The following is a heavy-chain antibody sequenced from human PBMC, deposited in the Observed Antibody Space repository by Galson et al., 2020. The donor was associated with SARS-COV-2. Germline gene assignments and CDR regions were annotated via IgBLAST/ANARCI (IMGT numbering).Heavy chain of an antibody. CDR1: GFPFSNFG. CDR2: ISTDGNNK. V-gene: IGHV3-30*03. Sequence: GESLKISCSASGFPFSNFGMHWVRQAPGKGLGWVAVISTDGNNKYDADSVKGRFTIARDNSKNPLYLQMNSLRPEDTAVYFCARAGYSSPCTLGEALDVWGQGTLVTVSS. D-gene: IGHD3-22*01. J-gene: IGHJ3*01. CDR3: ARAGYSSPCTLGEALDV.